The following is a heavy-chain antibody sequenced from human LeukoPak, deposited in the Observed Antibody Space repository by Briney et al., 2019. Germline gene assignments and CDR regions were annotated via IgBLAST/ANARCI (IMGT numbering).Heavy chain of an antibody. D-gene: IGHD3-22*01. CDR1: GFTFSSYA. CDR2: ISGSGGST. Sequence: PGGSLRLSCAASGFTFSSYAMSWVRQAPGKGLEWVSAISGSGGSTHYADSVKGRFTISRDNSKNTLYLQMNSLRAEDTAVYYCAKDLSYYDSSGYYYSGAFDIWGQGTMVTVSS. CDR3: AKDLSYYDSSGYYYSGAFDI. J-gene: IGHJ3*02. V-gene: IGHV3-23*01.